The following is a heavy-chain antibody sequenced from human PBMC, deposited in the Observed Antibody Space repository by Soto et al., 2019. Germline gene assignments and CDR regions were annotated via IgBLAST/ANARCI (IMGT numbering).Heavy chain of an antibody. J-gene: IGHJ5*02. Sequence: QVQLVQSGAEVKKPGASVKVSCKASGYTFTSYGISWVRQAPGQDLEWMGWISSYNGNTNYAQKVQGRVTLTTDTSTSTTYMERRSLRSDDTAVYYCARGPRYCSTTTCFSGVTWFDPWGQGTLVTVSS. CDR2: ISSYNGNT. CDR3: ARGPRYCSTTTCFSGVTWFDP. D-gene: IGHD2-2*01. CDR1: GYTFTSYG. V-gene: IGHV1-18*04.